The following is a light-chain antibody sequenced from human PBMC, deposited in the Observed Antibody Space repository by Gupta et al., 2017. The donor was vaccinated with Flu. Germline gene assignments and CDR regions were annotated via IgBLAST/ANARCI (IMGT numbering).Light chain of an antibody. CDR2: LGS. V-gene: IGKV2-28*01. J-gene: IGKJ1*01. Sequence: EIVMTQSPLSLPVTPGEPASISCKSSQNLLHRNRATGNEFNYLEWYLQKPGQSPQLLIYLGSTRASGVPDRFSGSGSGTDFTLRISRMEAEDAGIYYCMQSLDTPRTFGPGTKVEIK. CDR1: QNLLHRNRATGNEFNY. CDR3: MQSLDTPRT.